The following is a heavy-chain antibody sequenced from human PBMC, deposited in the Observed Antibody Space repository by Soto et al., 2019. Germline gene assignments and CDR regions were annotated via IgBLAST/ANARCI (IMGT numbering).Heavy chain of an antibody. CDR3: ERDGLRFLEWSPNTYGMDV. CDR1: GFTFSSYE. Sequence: GFLRLSCAASGFTFSSYEMSWVRQAPGKGLEWVSYISSSGSTIYYADSVKGRFTISRDNAKNSLYLQMNSLGAEDTAVYYCERDGLRFLEWSPNTYGMDVWGQGTTVTVSS. J-gene: IGHJ6*02. D-gene: IGHD3-3*01. CDR2: ISSSGSTI. V-gene: IGHV3-48*03.